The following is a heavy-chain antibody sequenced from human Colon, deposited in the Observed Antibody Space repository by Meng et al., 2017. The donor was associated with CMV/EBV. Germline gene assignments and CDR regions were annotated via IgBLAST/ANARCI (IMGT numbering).Heavy chain of an antibody. V-gene: IGHV4-59*01. CDR3: ARGRNWFDP. Sequence: SETLSLTCTVSNGSISNSYCSWIRHSPGKGLEWIGHMYQGGSTKYNPSLESRITMSVDTSKNQFSLRLSSVTAEDTAVYYCARGRNWFDPWGWGTLVTVSS. CDR1: NGSISNSY. J-gene: IGHJ5*02. CDR2: MYQGGST.